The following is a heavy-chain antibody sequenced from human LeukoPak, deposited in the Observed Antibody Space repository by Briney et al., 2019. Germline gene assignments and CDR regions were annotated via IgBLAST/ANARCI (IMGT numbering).Heavy chain of an antibody. CDR2: INSDGSST. CDR3: ARPYGPYDSSGLLDY. Sequence: GGSLRLSCAASGFTFSSYWMHWVRQAPGKGLVWVSRINSDGSSTSYAHSVKGRFTISRDNAKNTLYLQMNSLRAEDTAVYYCARPYGPYDSSGLLDYWGQGTLVTVSS. V-gene: IGHV3-74*01. CDR1: GFTFSSYW. D-gene: IGHD3-22*01. J-gene: IGHJ4*02.